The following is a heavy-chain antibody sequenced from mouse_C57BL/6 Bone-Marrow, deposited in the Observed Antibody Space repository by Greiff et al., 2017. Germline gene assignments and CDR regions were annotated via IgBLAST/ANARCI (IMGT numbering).Heavy chain of an antibody. J-gene: IGHJ3*01. CDR3: ARGGHYYYGPWFAY. CDR2: IDPSDSYT. Sequence: QVQLQQPGAELVMPGASVKLSCKASGYTFTSYWMHWVKQRPGQGLEWIGEIDPSDSYTNYNQKFKGKSTLTLDKSSSTAYMQLSRLTSEDSAVYYCARGGHYYYGPWFAYWGQGTLVTVSA. CDR1: GYTFTSYW. D-gene: IGHD1-1*01. V-gene: IGHV1-69*01.